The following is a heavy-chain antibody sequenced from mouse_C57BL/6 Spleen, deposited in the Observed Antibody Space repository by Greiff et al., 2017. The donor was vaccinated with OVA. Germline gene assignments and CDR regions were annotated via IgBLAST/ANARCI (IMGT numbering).Heavy chain of an antibody. CDR2: INPNNGGT. CDR3: ARHDYDGTWFAY. V-gene: IGHV1-22*01. D-gene: IGHD2-4*01. CDR1: GYTFTDYN. J-gene: IGHJ3*01. Sequence: VQLQQSGPELVKPGASVKMSCKASGYTFTDYNMHWVKQSHGKSLEWIGYINPNNGGTSYNQKFKGKATLTVNKSSSPAYMELRSLTSEDAAVYYCARHDYDGTWFAYWGQGTLVTVSA.